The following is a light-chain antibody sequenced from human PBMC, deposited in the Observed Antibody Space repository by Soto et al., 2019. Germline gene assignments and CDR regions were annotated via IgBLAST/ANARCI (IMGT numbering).Light chain of an antibody. V-gene: IGKV1-27*01. CDR1: QGISNY. Sequence: DIQMTQSPSSLAASVGDRVTITCRTSQGISNYLAWYQQKPGKVPKLLIYAASTLQSGVPSRFTGSGSGTDFTLTISSLQPEDVATYYCQKYNSAPWTFGQGTKVEIK. CDR3: QKYNSAPWT. J-gene: IGKJ1*01. CDR2: AAS.